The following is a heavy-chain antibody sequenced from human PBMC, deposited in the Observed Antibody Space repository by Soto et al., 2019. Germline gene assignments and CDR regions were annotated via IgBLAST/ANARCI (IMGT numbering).Heavy chain of an antibody. CDR3: ARAASKERGGYFDY. D-gene: IGHD3-16*01. V-gene: IGHV3-30-3*01. CDR1: GFTFSSYA. J-gene: IGHJ4*02. CDR2: ISYDGSNK. Sequence: QVQLVESGGGVVQPGRSLRLSCAASGFTFSSYAMHWVRQAPGKGLEWVAVISYDGSNKYYAESVKGRFTISRDNSKNTLYRQMNSLRVEEIAVYYCARAASKERGGYFDYWGQGTLVTVSS.